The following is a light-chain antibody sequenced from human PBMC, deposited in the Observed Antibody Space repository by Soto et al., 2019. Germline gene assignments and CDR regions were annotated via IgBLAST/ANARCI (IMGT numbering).Light chain of an antibody. V-gene: IGLV3-21*02. J-gene: IGLJ1*01. CDR2: DDS. Sequence: SYELTQPPSVSVAPGQTARITCGGNNIASKSVHWYQQKPGQAPVLVVYDDSDRPSGIPERFSGSNSGNTATLTISRVEAGDEADYYCQVWDSSSDHHYVFGTGTKVTVL. CDR3: QVWDSSSDHHYV. CDR1: NIASKS.